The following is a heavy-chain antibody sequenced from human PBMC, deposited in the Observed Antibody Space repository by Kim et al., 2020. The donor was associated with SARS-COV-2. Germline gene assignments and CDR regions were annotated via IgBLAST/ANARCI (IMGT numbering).Heavy chain of an antibody. J-gene: IGHJ4*02. V-gene: IGHV3-11*06. D-gene: IGHD3-22*01. CDR3: ARVFGSYYDTSGSEPYFDY. Sequence: KGRVTISRDNALNSLYLQMYSLRAEDTAVYYCARVFGSYYDTSGSEPYFDYWGQGTLVTVSS.